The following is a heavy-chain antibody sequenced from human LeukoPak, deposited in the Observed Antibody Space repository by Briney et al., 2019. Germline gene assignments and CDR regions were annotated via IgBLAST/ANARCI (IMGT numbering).Heavy chain of an antibody. J-gene: IGHJ6*02. D-gene: IGHD3/OR15-3a*01. CDR2: IYYSGST. V-gene: IGHV4-30-4*01. CDR1: GGSISSGDYY. CDR3: GGTGSKYYYGMDV. Sequence: SETLSLTCTVSGGSISSGDYYWSWIRQPPGKGLEWIGYIYYSGSTYYNPSLKSRVTISVDTSKNQFSLKLSSVTAADTAVYYCGGTGSKYYYGMDVWGQGTTVTVSS.